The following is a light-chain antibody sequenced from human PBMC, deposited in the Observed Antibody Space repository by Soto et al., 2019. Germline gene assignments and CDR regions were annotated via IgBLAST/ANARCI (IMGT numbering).Light chain of an antibody. V-gene: IGLV1-40*01. CDR2: GNN. CDR1: GATSD. J-gene: IGLJ1*01. CDR3: QSFDSSLSALNV. Sequence: QSVLTQPPSVSGAPGQRVTISCIGATSDVHWYQHLPGTAPKLLIYGNNNRPSGVPDRFSGSKSGTSASLAITGLQAEDEADYYYQSFDSSLSALNVFGTGTKVTVL.